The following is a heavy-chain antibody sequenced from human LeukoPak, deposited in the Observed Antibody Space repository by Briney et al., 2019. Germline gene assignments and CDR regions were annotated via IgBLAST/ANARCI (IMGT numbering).Heavy chain of an antibody. J-gene: IGHJ3*02. CDR1: GGSISSYY. V-gene: IGHV4-59*01. D-gene: IGHD3-22*01. CDR2: IYYSGST. Sequence: SETLSLTCTVSGGSISSYYWSWIRQPPGKGLEWIGYIYYSGSTNYNPSLKSRVTISVDTSKNQFSLKLSSVTAADTAAYYCARDSSGYSDAFDIWGQGTMVTVSS. CDR3: ARDSSGYSDAFDI.